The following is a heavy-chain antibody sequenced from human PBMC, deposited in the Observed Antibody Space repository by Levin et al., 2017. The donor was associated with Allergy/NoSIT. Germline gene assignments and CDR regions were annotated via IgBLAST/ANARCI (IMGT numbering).Heavy chain of an antibody. CDR3: ARENIVVVPAAMPILYDYGMDV. CDR2: ISSSSSYI. CDR1: GFTFSSYS. Sequence: PGGSLRLSCAASGFTFSSYSMNWVRQAPGKGLEWVSSISSSSSYIYYADSVKGRFTISRDNAKNSLYLQMNSLRAEDTAVYYCARENIVVVPAAMPILYDYGMDVWGQGTTVTVSS. D-gene: IGHD2-2*01. J-gene: IGHJ6*02. V-gene: IGHV3-21*01.